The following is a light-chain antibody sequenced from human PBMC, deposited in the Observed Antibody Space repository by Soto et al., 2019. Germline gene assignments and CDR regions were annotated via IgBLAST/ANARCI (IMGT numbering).Light chain of an antibody. V-gene: IGKV3-20*01. J-gene: IGKJ2*01. CDR2: AAS. CDR3: QQYFDSLYT. Sequence: PGEGATLSCRTSQRLSSTYLAWYQQRPGQAPRLLIYAASSRATGIPDRFSGSGSGTDFTLTISRLEPEDFAVYYCQQYFDSLYTFGQGTKLEIK. CDR1: QRLSSTY.